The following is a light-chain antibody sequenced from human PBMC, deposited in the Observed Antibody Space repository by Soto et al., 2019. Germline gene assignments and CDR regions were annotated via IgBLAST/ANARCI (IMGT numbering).Light chain of an antibody. V-gene: IGLV4-60*02. Sequence: QSVLTQSSSASASLGSSVKLTCTLSSGHSSYIIAWHQQQPGKAPRYLMKLEDSGRYNKGSGLPDRFSGSSSGADRYLTIASLQFEDEADYYCETWDSNTRVFGGGTKLTVL. CDR1: SGHSSYI. CDR2: LEDSGRY. CDR3: ETWDSNTRV. J-gene: IGLJ2*01.